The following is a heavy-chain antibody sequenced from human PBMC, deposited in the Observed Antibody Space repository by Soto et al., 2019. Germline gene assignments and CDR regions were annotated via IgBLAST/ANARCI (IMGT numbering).Heavy chain of an antibody. CDR2: IYYSGST. V-gene: IGHV4-39*01. D-gene: IGHD3-22*01. CDR3: ARRTTYYYDSSGYYEDDAFDI. Sequence: QLQLQESGPGLVKPSETLSLTCTVSGGSISSSSYYWGWIRQPPGKGLEWIGSIYYSGSTYYNPSLKSRVTISVDTSKNQLSLKLSSVTAADTAVYYCARRTTYYYDSSGYYEDDAFDIWGQGTMVTVSS. J-gene: IGHJ3*02. CDR1: GGSISSSSYY.